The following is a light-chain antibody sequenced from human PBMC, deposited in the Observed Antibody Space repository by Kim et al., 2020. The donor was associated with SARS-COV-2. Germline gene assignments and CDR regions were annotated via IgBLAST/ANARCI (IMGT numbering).Light chain of an antibody. CDR1: QSVSSN. J-gene: IGKJ4*01. CDR2: GAS. V-gene: IGKV3-15*01. CDR3: QQYSHWPLT. Sequence: EIVMTQSPATLSVSPGERATLSCRASQSVSSNLAWYQQKPGQAPRLLIYGASTRATGIPGRFSGSGSGTEFTLPISSLQSEDFAVYYCQQYSHWPLTFGGGTKLEI.